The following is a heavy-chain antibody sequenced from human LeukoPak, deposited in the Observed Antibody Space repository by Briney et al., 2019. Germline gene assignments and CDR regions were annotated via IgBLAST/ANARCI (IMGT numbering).Heavy chain of an antibody. V-gene: IGHV4-34*01. CDR1: GGSFSHYY. J-gene: IGHJ6*03. CDR3: ARRWNYGRNYYIDV. D-gene: IGHD1-7*01. Sequence: PSETLSLTCAVYGGSFSHYYWSWIRRSPGMGLEWIGEINDNGTINYNPSLMSRVTISVDKSKNQFSLKLSSATAADTAVYYCARRWNYGRNYYIDVWGKGATVSVSS. CDR2: INDNGTI.